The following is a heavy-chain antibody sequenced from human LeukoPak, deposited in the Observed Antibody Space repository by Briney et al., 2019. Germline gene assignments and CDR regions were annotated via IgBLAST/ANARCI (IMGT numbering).Heavy chain of an antibody. D-gene: IGHD1-26*01. V-gene: IGHV3-21*01. CDR2: ISSSSSYI. CDR3: ARVGSYHSYYYYYMDV. J-gene: IGHJ6*03. CDR1: GFTFSSYS. Sequence: PGGSLRLSCAASGFTFSSYSMNWVRQAPGKGLEWVSSISSSSSYIYYADSVKGRFTISRDNAKNSLYLKMNSLRAEDTAVYYCARVGSYHSYYYYYMDVWGKGTTVTVSS.